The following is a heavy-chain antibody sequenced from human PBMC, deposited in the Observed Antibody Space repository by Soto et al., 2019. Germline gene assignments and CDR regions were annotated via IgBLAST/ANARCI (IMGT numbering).Heavy chain of an antibody. J-gene: IGHJ1*01. CDR3: AKGLGASRAYCGGDCYRGYFQH. Sequence: PGGSLRLSCAASGFTFSSYGMHWVRQAPGKGLEWVAVILYDGSNKYYADSVKGRFTISRDNSKNTLYLQMNSLRAEDTAVYYCAKGLGASRAYCGGDCYRGYFQHWGQGTLVTVSS. V-gene: IGHV3-30*18. CDR1: GFTFSSYG. CDR2: ILYDGSNK. D-gene: IGHD2-21*02.